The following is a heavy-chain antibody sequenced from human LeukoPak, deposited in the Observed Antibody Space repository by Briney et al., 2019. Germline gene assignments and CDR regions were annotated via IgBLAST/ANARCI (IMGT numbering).Heavy chain of an antibody. CDR2: INTNTGNP. CDR1: GYTFTSYD. J-gene: IGHJ4*02. V-gene: IGHV7-4-1*02. Sequence: GASVKVSCKASGYTFTSYDINWVRQAPGQGLEWMGWINTNTGNPTYAQGFTGRFVFSLDTSVSTAYLQISSLKAEDTAVYYCARVMVRGVIIPYYWGQGTLVTASS. CDR3: ARVMVRGVIIPYY. D-gene: IGHD3-10*01.